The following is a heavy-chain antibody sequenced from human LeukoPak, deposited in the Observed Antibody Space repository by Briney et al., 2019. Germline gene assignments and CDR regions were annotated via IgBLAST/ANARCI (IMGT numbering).Heavy chain of an antibody. V-gene: IGHV4-61*02. CDR1: GGSISSGSYY. CDR3: AREPTRDFWRGKNWFDP. CDR2: IYTSGST. Sequence: SETLSLTCTVSGGSISSGSYYWSWIRQPAGKGLGWIGRIYTSGSTNYNPSLKSRVTISVDTSKNQFSLKLSSVTAADTAVYYCAREPTRDFWRGKNWFDPWGQGTLVTVSS. J-gene: IGHJ5*02. D-gene: IGHD3-3*01.